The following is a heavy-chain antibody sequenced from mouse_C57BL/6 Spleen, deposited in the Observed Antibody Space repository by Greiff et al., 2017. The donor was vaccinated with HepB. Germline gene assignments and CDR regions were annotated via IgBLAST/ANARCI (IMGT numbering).Heavy chain of an antibody. J-gene: IGHJ2*01. CDR3: ARWGGTRDYFDY. CDR2: IDPSDSYT. D-gene: IGHD4-1*01. Sequence: QVQLQQPGAELVMPGASVKLSCKASGYTFTSYWMHWVKQRPGQGLEWIGEIDPSDSYTNYNQKFKGKSTLTVDKSSSTAYMQLSSLTSEDSAVYYCARWGGTRDYFDYWGQGTTLTVSS. CDR1: GYTFTSYW. V-gene: IGHV1-69*01.